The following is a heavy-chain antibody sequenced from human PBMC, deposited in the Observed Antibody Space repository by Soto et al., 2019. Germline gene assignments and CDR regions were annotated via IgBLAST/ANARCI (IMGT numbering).Heavy chain of an antibody. Sequence: QVQLVESGGGVVQPGRSLRLSCAASGFTFSSYGMHWVRQAPGKGLEWVAVISYDGSNKYYADSVKGRFTISRDNSKKTLYLQMNSLRAEDTAVYYCAKGPGYSYGWGYYFDYWGQGTLVTVSS. CDR3: AKGPGYSYGWGYYFDY. V-gene: IGHV3-30*18. J-gene: IGHJ4*02. CDR1: GFTFSSYG. CDR2: ISYDGSNK. D-gene: IGHD5-18*01.